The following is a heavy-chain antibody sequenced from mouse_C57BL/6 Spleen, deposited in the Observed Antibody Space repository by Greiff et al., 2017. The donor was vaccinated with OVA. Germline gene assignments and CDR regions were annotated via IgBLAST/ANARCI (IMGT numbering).Heavy chain of an antibody. J-gene: IGHJ2*01. V-gene: IGHV5-9-1*02. CDR3: TRDSRYDNYDLGLFDY. D-gene: IGHD2-10*02. CDR1: GFTFSSYA. CDR2: ISSGGDYI. Sequence: EVQRVESGEGLVKPGGSLKLSCAASGFTFSSYAMSWVRQTPEKRLEWVAYISSGGDYIYYADTVKGRFTISRDNARNTLYLQMSSLKSEDTAMYYCTRDSRYDNYDLGLFDYWGQGTTLTVSS.